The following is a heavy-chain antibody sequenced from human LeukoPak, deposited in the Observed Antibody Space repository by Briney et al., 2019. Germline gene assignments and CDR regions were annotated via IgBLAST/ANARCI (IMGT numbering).Heavy chain of an antibody. Sequence: PGGSLRLSCAASGFTFSSYWMSWVRQAPGKGLEWVSYISSSGSTIYYADSVKGRFTISRDNAKNSLYLQMNSLRAEDTAVYYCARDATTVTTYYYYYMDVWGKGTTVTVSS. CDR2: ISSSGSTI. D-gene: IGHD4-11*01. J-gene: IGHJ6*03. CDR3: ARDATTVTTYYYYYMDV. CDR1: GFTFSSYW. V-gene: IGHV3-48*04.